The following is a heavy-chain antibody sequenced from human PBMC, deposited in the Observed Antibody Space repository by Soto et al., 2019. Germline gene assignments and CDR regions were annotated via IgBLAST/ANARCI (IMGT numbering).Heavy chain of an antibody. J-gene: IGHJ6*02. D-gene: IGHD4-17*01. CDR2: LYYSWSA. V-gene: IGHV4-39*01. CDR3: ARHGVDYGDYASYYYYGMDG. Sequence: QVQLQESGPGLVKPSETLSLNCTVSVGSISSGPYYWGWIRQPPGKGLEWIGFLYYSWSAYYNPSLQSRGTISIDTSTNQCSVKLTSVTASDTDVVYCARHGVDYGDYASYYYYGMDGWGRGTTVTVPS. CDR1: VGSISSGPYY.